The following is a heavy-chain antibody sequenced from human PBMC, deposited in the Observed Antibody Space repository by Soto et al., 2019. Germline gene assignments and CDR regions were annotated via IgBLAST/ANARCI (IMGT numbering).Heavy chain of an antibody. CDR1: GGSFSGYY. CDR2: INHSGST. Sequence: SETLSLTCAVYGGSFSGYYWSWIRQPPGKGLEWIGEINHSGSTNYNPSLKSRVTISVDRSKNQFSLKLSSVTAADTAVYYCARDSPPVDYWGQGTLVTVSS. J-gene: IGHJ4*02. V-gene: IGHV4-34*01. CDR3: ARDSPPVDY.